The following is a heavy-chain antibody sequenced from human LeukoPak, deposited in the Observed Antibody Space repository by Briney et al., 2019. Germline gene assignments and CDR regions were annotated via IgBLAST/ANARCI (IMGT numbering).Heavy chain of an antibody. Sequence: GGSLRLSCSASGFTFSSYGMHWVRQAPGKGLVWVAFIRYDGSDKYYAESVKGRFTISRDSSENTLYLQMNTLRVDDTAVYYCAKGKTVAGVLEYWGQGALVTVSS. CDR1: GFTFSSYG. D-gene: IGHD6-19*01. V-gene: IGHV3-30*02. CDR3: AKGKTVAGVLEY. CDR2: IRYDGSDK. J-gene: IGHJ4*02.